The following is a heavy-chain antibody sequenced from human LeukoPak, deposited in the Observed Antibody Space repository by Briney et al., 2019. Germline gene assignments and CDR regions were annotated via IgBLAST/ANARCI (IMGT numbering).Heavy chain of an antibody. J-gene: IGHJ6*03. CDR3: ARGADIVVVPAAMRPYYYYMDV. D-gene: IGHD2-2*01. CDR2: ISAYNGNT. Sequence: GASVKVSCKASGYTFTSYGTSWVRQAPGQGLEWMGWISAYNGNTNYAQKLQGRVTMTTDTSTSTAYMELRSLRSDDTAVYYCARGADIVVVPAAMRPYYYYMDVWGKGTTVTVSS. V-gene: IGHV1-18*01. CDR1: GYTFTSYG.